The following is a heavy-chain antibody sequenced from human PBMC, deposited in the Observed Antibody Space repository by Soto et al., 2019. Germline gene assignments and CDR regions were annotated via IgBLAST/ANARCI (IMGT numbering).Heavy chain of an antibody. J-gene: IGHJ4*02. CDR1: GYSFTSYW. Sequence: PGESLKISCKGSGYSFTSYWISWVRQMPGKGLEWMGRIDPSDSYTNYSPSFQGHVTISADKSISTAYLQWSSLKASDTAMYYCASGKTVTEVKFDYWGQGTLVTVSS. D-gene: IGHD4-17*01. CDR2: IDPSDSYT. CDR3: ASGKTVTEVKFDY. V-gene: IGHV5-10-1*01.